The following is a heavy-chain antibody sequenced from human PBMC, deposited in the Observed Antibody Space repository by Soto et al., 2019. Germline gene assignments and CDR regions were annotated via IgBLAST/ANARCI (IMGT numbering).Heavy chain of an antibody. CDR3: AREAESGTDWFDP. D-gene: IGHD6-13*01. CDR1: GFTFSTYE. Sequence: GGSLRLSCAASGFTFSTYEMNWVRQAPGKGLEWVSYISSSGSTIYYADSVKGRFTISRDNAKNSLYLQMNSLRAEDTAVYFCAREAESGTDWFDPWGQGSLVTVSS. J-gene: IGHJ5*02. CDR2: ISSSGSTI. V-gene: IGHV3-48*03.